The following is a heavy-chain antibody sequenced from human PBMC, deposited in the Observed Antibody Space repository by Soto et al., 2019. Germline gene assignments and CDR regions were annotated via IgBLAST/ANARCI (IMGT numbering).Heavy chain of an antibody. Sequence: PSETLSLTCTVSGGSISSSSYYWGWIRQPPGKGLEWIGSIYYSGSTYYNPSLKSRVTISVDTSKNQFSLKLSSVTAADTAVYYCARLAAAGGIYYYYYGMDVWGQGTTVTVSS. V-gene: IGHV4-39*01. CDR1: GGSISSSSYY. J-gene: IGHJ6*02. D-gene: IGHD6-13*01. CDR3: ARLAAAGGIYYYYYGMDV. CDR2: IYYSGST.